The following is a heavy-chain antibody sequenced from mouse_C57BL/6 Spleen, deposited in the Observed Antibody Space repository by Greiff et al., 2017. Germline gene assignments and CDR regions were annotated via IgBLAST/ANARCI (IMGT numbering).Heavy chain of an antibody. J-gene: IGHJ3*01. CDR3: ARDDGSWAY. CDR1: GFTFSSYA. Sequence: EVKLVESGGGLVKPGGSLKLSCAASGFTFSSYAMSWVRQTPEKRLEWVATISDGGSYTYYPDNVKGRFTISRDNAKNNLYLQMSHLKSEDTAMYYCARDDGSWAYWGQGTLVTVSA. D-gene: IGHD1-1*01. CDR2: ISDGGSYT. V-gene: IGHV5-4*01.